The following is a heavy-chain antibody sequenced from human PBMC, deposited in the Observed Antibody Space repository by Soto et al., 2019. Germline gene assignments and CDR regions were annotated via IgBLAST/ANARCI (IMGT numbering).Heavy chain of an antibody. Sequence: ASVKVSCTASGYTFIDYYMHWVRQAPGQGPEWMGCINPKGGGTKYAQKFQDWVTMTWDTSISTAYMELNRLRSDDTAVYYCARESVALTKDFDYWGQGTLVTVSS. CDR2: INPKGGGT. D-gene: IGHD2-21*02. CDR1: GYTFIDYY. V-gene: IGHV1-2*04. J-gene: IGHJ4*02. CDR3: ARESVALTKDFDY.